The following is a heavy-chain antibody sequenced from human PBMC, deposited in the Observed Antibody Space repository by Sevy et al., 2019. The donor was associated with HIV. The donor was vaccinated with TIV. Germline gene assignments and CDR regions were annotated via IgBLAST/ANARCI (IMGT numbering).Heavy chain of an antibody. CDR2: IWYDGSNK. J-gene: IGHJ4*02. D-gene: IGHD6-19*01. CDR3: AGGSIAVAGIGYYFDS. Sequence: GGSLRLSCAAFGFAYSGYGMHWVRQAPGKGLEWVAVIWYDGSNKEDADSVKGRFTISRDNSKTTLYLQMNSLRAEDTAVYYCAGGSIAVAGIGYYFDSWGQGTLVTVSS. V-gene: IGHV3-33*01. CDR1: GFAYSGYG.